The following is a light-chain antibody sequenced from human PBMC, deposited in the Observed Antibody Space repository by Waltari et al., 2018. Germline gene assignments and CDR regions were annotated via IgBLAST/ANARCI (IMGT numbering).Light chain of an antibody. Sequence: QSALTQPRSVSGSPGQSVPISCPGTSSDVGGYNYVSWYQQHPGKAPNLMIYDVSKRPSGVPDRFSGSKSGNTASLTISGLQAEDEADYYCCSYAGSFVVFGGGTKLTVL. CDR3: CSYAGSFVV. CDR1: SSDVGGYNY. J-gene: IGLJ2*01. CDR2: DVS. V-gene: IGLV2-11*01.